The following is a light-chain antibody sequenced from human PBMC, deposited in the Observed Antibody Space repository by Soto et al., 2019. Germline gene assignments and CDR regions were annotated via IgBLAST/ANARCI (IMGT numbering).Light chain of an antibody. Sequence: DIQMTQSPSTLSASVGDRVSITCRASQSIGDWLAWYQQKPGKAPKLLIYKASNLQSGVPSRFSGSGSGTDFTLTISSLQPDDFANYYCQHYDSYSPTWTFGQGTKVDIK. CDR1: QSIGDW. V-gene: IGKV1-5*03. CDR3: QHYDSYSPTWT. J-gene: IGKJ1*01. CDR2: KAS.